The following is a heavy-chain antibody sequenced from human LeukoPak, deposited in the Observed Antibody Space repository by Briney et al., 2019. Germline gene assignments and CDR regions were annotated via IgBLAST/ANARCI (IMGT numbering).Heavy chain of an antibody. D-gene: IGHD6-13*01. CDR1: GGSISSYY. CDR3: ARGPRYSSSWYGY. J-gene: IGHJ4*02. CDR2: INHSGST. V-gene: IGHV4-34*01. Sequence: SETLSLTCTVSGGSISSYYWSWIRQPPGKGLEWIGEINHSGSTNYNPSLKSRVTISVDTSKNQFSLKLSSVTAADTAVYYCARGPRYSSSWYGYWGQGTLVTVSS.